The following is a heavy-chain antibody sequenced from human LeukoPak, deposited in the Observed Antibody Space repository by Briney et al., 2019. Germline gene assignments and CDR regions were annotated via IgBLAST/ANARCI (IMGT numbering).Heavy chain of an antibody. Sequence: SETLSLTCAVSGGSISSGGYSWSWIRQPPGKGLEWIGYIYHSGSTYYNPSLKSRVTISVDRSKNQFSLKLSSVTAADTAVYYCARGVTYGSEMATISSRYFDYWGQGTLVTVSS. V-gene: IGHV4-30-2*01. CDR2: IYHSGST. CDR3: ARGVTYGSEMATISSRYFDY. CDR1: GGSISSGGYS. D-gene: IGHD5-24*01. J-gene: IGHJ4*02.